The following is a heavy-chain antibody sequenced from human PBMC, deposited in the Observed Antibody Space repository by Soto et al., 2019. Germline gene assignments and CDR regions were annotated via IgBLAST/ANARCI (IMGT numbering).Heavy chain of an antibody. CDR3: ERRGALDAFWSRSNGGFDY. D-gene: IGHD3-3*01. CDR2: VFPGDSDT. CDR1: GYTFPNYW. Sequence: GESLKISCKTSGYTFPNYWIGWVRQMPGKGLEWMAIVFPGDSDTRDSPSFQGKVTISVHKSINTAYLQWRSLKASDTAKYYCERRGALDAFWSRSNGGFDYWGQGTLVTVSS. V-gene: IGHV5-51*01. J-gene: IGHJ4*02.